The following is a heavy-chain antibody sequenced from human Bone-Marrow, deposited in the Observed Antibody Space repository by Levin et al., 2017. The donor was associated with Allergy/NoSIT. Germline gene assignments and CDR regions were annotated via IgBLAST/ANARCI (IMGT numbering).Heavy chain of an antibody. CDR1: GGAISSPDSY. D-gene: IGHD3-10*01. CDR3: ARGFGSGINWFDP. CDR2: IYYSGST. V-gene: IGHV4-31*03. J-gene: IGHJ5*02. Sequence: SETLSLTCTVFGGAISSPDSYWSWIRQHPGTGLEWIGYIYYSGSTYYNPSLKGRVTMSVDTSKSQFSLNLSSVTAADTAIYYCARGFGSGINWFDPWGQGTLVTVSS.